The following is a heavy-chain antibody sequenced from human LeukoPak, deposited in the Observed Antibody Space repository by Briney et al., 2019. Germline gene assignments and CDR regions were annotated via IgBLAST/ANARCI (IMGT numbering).Heavy chain of an antibody. V-gene: IGHV3-21*01. CDR2: ISSSSSYI. Sequence: PGGSLRLSCAASGFTFSSYSMNWVRQAPGKGLEWVSSISSSSSYIYYADSVKGRFTISRDNAKNSLYLQMNSLRAEDTAVYYCAKGVPAAVNWFDPWGQGTLVTVSS. CDR3: AKGVPAAVNWFDP. J-gene: IGHJ5*02. CDR1: GFTFSSYS. D-gene: IGHD2-2*01.